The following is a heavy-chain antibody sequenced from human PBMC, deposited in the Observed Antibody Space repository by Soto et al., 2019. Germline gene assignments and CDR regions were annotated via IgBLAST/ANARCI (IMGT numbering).Heavy chain of an antibody. V-gene: IGHV4-59*01. CDR2: IYYSGST. CDR3: ARADYYYYGMDV. CDR1: GGSISSYY. Sequence: PSETLSLTCTVSGGSISSYYWSWIRQPPGKGLEWIGYIYYSGSTNYNPSLKSRVTISVDTSKNQFSLKLSSVTAADTAVYYCARADYYYYGMDVWGHGTTVTVSS. J-gene: IGHJ6*02.